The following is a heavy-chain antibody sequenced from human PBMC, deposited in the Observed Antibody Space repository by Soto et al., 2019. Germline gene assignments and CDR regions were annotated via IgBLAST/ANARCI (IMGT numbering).Heavy chain of an antibody. J-gene: IGHJ5*02. D-gene: IGHD2-15*01. CDR3: ARGTPSPLIVRSSRGPWFDP. CDR1: GGSISSYY. V-gene: IGHV4-59*08. CDR2: MYYGGRT. Sequence: TSATLSLTCTGSGGSISSYYWSWIRQPPGKGLEWIGYMYYGGRTNYNPSLKSRVTISVDTSKMQVSLKLSSVTAVDTAVYFCARGTPSPLIVRSSRGPWFDPWGQGTLVTVSS.